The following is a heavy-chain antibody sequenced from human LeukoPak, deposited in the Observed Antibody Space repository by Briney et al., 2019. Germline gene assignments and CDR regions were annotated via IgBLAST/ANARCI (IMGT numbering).Heavy chain of an antibody. D-gene: IGHD6-13*01. Sequence: SETLSLTCTVSGGSISSGGYYWGWIRQHPGKGLEWIGYIYYSGSTYYNPSLKSRVTISVDTSKNRFSLKLSSVTAADTAVCYCASSSWYRSHYYYYGMDVWGQGTTVTVSS. CDR3: ASSSWYRSHYYYYGMDV. V-gene: IGHV4-31*03. J-gene: IGHJ6*02. CDR2: IYYSGST. CDR1: GGSISSGGYY.